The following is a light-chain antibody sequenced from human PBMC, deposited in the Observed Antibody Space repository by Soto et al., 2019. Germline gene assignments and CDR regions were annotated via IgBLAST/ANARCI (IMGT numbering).Light chain of an antibody. Sequence: EIVMTQSPATLSVSPGERATLSCRASQSVSSDLAWYQQKPGQAPRLLIYGASTRATGIPDRFSGSGFGTEFTLTISSLPSEYFAVYYCQQYNNWPSLTFGGGTKVEIK. CDR2: GAS. V-gene: IGKV3-15*01. J-gene: IGKJ4*01. CDR3: QQYNNWPSLT. CDR1: QSVSSD.